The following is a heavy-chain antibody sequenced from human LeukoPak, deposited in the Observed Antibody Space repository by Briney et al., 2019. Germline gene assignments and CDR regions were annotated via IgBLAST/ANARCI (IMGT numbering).Heavy chain of an antibody. CDR1: GGSFSGYY. V-gene: IGHV4-34*01. CDR2: INHSGST. D-gene: IGHD6-13*01. CDR3: ARREYSSSWYLDY. Sequence: SETLSLTCAVYGGSFSGYYWSWIRQPPGKGLEWIGEINHSGSTNYNPSLKSRVTISVDTSKNQFSLKLSSVTAVDTAVYYCARREYSSSWYLDYWGQGTLVTVSS. J-gene: IGHJ4*02.